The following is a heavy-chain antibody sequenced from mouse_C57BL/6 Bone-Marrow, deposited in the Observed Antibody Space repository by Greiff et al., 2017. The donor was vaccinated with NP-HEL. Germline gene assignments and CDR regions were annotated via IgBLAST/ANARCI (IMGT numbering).Heavy chain of an antibody. V-gene: IGHV1-64*01. J-gene: IGHJ4*01. D-gene: IGHD1-1*01. CDR3: ASEAFLYGSSPYYYAMDY. CDR2: IHPNSGST. Sequence: QVQLQQPGAELVKPGASVKLSCKASGYTFTSYWMHWVKQRPGQGLEWIGMIHPNSGSTNYNEKFKSKATLTVDKSSSTAYMQLSSLTSEDSAVYYCASEAFLYGSSPYYYAMDYWGQGTSVTVSS. CDR1: GYTFTSYW.